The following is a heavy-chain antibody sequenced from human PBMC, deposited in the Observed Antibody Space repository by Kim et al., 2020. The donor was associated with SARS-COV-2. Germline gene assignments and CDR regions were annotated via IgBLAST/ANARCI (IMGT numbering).Heavy chain of an antibody. Sequence: SETLSLTCTVSGGSISSGSYYWSWIRQPPGKGREWIGYIYDSGSTNYNPSIKSRVTISVDTSKNQFSLKLSSVPAADTVVYYCARVRDFWSGFPDYWGQGNLVHV. CDR3: ARVRDFWSGFPDY. D-gene: IGHD3-3*01. V-gene: IGHV4-61*01. J-gene: IGHJ4*02. CDR1: GGSISSGSYY. CDR2: IYDSGST.